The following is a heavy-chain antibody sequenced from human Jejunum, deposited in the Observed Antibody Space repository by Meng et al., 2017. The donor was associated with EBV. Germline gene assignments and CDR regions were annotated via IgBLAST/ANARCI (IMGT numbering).Heavy chain of an antibody. CDR3: ARDGPQSLSSFDY. CDR1: GDSVSSDGAA. V-gene: IGHV6-1*01. Sequence: QVQRQQSGPGLVKPSQTLSLTCAISGDSVSSDGAAWNWIRQSPSRGLEWLGRTFYRSRWFYDYAPSVKSRITINSDTSKNQFSLHLDSVTTEDTAVYYCARDGPQSLSSFDYWGQGTLVTVSS. CDR2: TFYRSRWFY. J-gene: IGHJ4*02. D-gene: IGHD6-6*01.